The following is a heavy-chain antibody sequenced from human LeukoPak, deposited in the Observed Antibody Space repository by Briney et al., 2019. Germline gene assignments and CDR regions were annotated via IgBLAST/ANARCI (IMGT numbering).Heavy chain of an antibody. CDR1: GFTFDDYG. Sequence: GGSLRLSCAASGFTFDDYGMSWVRQAPGKGLEWVSSISTSSSYIYYADSVKGRFTISRDNARNSLYLQMNTLRAEDTAVYSCARGADGVSSNSRGWFDPWGQGTLVTVSS. V-gene: IGHV3-21*01. CDR2: ISTSSSYI. J-gene: IGHJ5*02. D-gene: IGHD2-15*01. CDR3: ARGADGVSSNSRGWFDP.